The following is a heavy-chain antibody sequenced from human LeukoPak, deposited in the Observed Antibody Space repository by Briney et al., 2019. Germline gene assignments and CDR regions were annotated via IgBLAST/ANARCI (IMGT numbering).Heavy chain of an antibody. CDR1: GFTFSSYW. CDR3: ARDGLSSNWYYSDY. D-gene: IGHD6-13*01. Sequence: TGGSLRLSCAASGFTFSSYWMHWVRQAPGKGLVWVSRINSDGSSTSYADSVKGRFTISRDNSKNTLYLQMNSLRAEDTAVYYCARDGLSSNWYYSDYWGQGTLVTVSS. V-gene: IGHV3-74*01. J-gene: IGHJ4*02. CDR2: INSDGSST.